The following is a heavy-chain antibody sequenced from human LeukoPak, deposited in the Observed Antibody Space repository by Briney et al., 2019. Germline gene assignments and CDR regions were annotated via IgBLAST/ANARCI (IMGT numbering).Heavy chain of an antibody. V-gene: IGHV3-11*03. Sequence: GGSLRLSCAASGFTFSDYYMSWIRQAPGKGLEWVSYISSGNSYTNYADSVKGRFTISRDDAKNSLYLQMNSLRAEDTAVYYCARCYCSSISCYYYFDSWGQGTLVTVSS. D-gene: IGHD2-2*01. CDR2: ISSGNSYT. J-gene: IGHJ4*02. CDR1: GFTFSDYY. CDR3: ARCYCSSISCYYYFDS.